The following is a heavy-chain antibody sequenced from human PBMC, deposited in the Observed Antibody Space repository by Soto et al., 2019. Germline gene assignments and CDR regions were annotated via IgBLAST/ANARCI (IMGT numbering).Heavy chain of an antibody. CDR3: AHSVRGWYEPFDH. CDR2: IYWDENE. D-gene: IGHD6-19*01. J-gene: IGHJ4*02. CDR1: GFSFSTSGVG. Sequence: QITLKESGPTLVKPTQTLTLTCTFSGFSFSTSGVGVGWIRQPPGKALEWLALIYWDENEHYSPSLKSRLTITKDTSKNQVVLTLTNMDPVYTATYYCAHSVRGWYEPFDHWGQGTLVTVTS. V-gene: IGHV2-5*02.